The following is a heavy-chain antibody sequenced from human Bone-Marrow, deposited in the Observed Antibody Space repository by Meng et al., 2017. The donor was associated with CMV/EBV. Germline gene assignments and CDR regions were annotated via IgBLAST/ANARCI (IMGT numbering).Heavy chain of an antibody. CDR3: ARSLEYSSSLLAY. CDR1: GGSFSGYY. CDR2: INHSGST. D-gene: IGHD6-6*01. Sequence: SETLSLTCAVYGGSFSGYYWSWIRQPPGKGLEWIGEINHSGSTNYNPSLKSRVTISVDTSKNQFSLKLSPVTAADTAMYYCARSLEYSSSLLAYWGQGTLVTVSS. J-gene: IGHJ4*02. V-gene: IGHV4-34*01.